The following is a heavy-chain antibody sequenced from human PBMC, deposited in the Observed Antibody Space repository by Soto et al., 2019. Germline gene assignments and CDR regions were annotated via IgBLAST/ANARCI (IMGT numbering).Heavy chain of an antibody. J-gene: IGHJ5*02. CDR2: IYWDDDK. V-gene: IGHV2-5*02. Sequence: QITLKESGPTLVKPTQTLTLTCTFSGFSLSTSGVGVGWIRQPPGKALEWLALIYWDDDKRYSPSLKSRLTIPMDNPKHQEVLTMASMDPVDIATYDCAHIIAARPLAWGQGTLVTVSS. CDR1: GFSLSTSGVG. CDR3: AHIIAARPLA. D-gene: IGHD6-6*01.